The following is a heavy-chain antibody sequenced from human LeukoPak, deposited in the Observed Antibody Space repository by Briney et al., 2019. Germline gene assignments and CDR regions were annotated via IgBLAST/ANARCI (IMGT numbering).Heavy chain of an antibody. V-gene: IGHV4-59*01. CDR2: IYYSGST. D-gene: IGHD5-24*01. J-gene: IGHJ6*04. Sequence: SETLSLTCTVSARSMSSYYWSWLRQPPGKGLEWLGYIYYSGSTNYNPSLKSRVTISVDTSKNQFSLKMSSVTAADTAVYYCASFDGYYGMDVWGKGTTLTVSS. CDR1: ARSMSSYY. CDR3: ASFDGYYGMDV.